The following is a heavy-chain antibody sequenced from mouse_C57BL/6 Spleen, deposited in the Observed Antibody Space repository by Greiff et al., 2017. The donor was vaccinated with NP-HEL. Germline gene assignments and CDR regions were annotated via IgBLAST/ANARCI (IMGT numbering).Heavy chain of an antibody. CDR2: INPNNGGT. J-gene: IGHJ2*01. D-gene: IGHD1-1*01. V-gene: IGHV1-26*01. CDR3: LYYYGSSYGYCDY. Sequence: VQLQQSGPELVKPGASVKISCKASGYTFTDYYMNWVKQSHGKSLEWIGDINPNNGGTSYNQKFKGKATLTVDKSSSTAYMELRSLTSEDSAVYYCLYYYGSSYGYCDYGGQGTTLTVSS. CDR1: GYTFTDYY.